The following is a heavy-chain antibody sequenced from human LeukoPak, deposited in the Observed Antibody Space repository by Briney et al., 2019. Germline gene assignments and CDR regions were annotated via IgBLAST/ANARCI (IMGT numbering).Heavy chain of an antibody. J-gene: IGHJ4*02. CDR3: ARMYYYGSGSYSPYDY. Sequence: SETLSLTCTVSDGSISSYYWSWIRQPPGKGLEWIGYIYYSGSTKYNPSLKSRVTISVDTSKNQFSLKLSSVTAADTAVYYCARMYYYGSGSYSPYDYWGQGTLVTVSS. D-gene: IGHD3-10*01. V-gene: IGHV4-59*01. CDR2: IYYSGST. CDR1: DGSISSYY.